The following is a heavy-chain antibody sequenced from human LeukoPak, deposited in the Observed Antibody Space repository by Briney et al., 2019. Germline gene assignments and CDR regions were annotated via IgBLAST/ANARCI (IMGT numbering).Heavy chain of an antibody. J-gene: IGHJ4*02. CDR3: ASLKPDY. Sequence: GGSLRLSCAASGFTFSNYAMSWVRQAPGKGLEWVSVIRGRGASTDYADSVKGRFTISRDNAKDTVFLQMNGLRAENTAVYYSASLKPDYWGQGTPVTVSS. CDR2: IRGRGAST. V-gene: IGHV3-23*01. CDR1: GFTFSNYA.